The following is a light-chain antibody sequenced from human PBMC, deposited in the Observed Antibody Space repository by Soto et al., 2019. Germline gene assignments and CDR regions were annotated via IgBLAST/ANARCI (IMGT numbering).Light chain of an antibody. J-gene: IGKJ1*01. Sequence: EIVLTQSPGTLSLSPGERATLSCRASRSVSSSYLAWYQQKPGQTPRLLIYDTSTRATGVPARFSGSGSGTEFTLTISSLQSEDFAVYYCQQYNNWPTWTFGQGTKVDIK. CDR2: DTS. CDR3: QQYNNWPTWT. CDR1: RSVSSSY. V-gene: IGKV3-15*01.